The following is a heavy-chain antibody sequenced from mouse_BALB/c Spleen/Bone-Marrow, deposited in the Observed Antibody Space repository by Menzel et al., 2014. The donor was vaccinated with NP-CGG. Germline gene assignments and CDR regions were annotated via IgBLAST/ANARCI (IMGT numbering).Heavy chain of an antibody. CDR1: GYAFSTYW. V-gene: IGHV1-80*01. CDR3: ARGGISVDY. CDR2: IYPGDGDT. Sequence: QVQLQQSGAELVRPGSSVKISCKSSGYAFSTYWINWVKQRPGQGLEWIGQIYPGDGDTGSNGKFKGKATLTADRSSNTAYMEFSSLTSEDSAVYFCARGGISVDYWGQGTTLTVSS. J-gene: IGHJ2*01.